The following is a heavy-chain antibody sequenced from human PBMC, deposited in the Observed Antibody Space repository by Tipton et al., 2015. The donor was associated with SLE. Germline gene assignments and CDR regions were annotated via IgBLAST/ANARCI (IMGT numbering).Heavy chain of an antibody. J-gene: IGHJ4*02. CDR2: ISSSGSTI. CDR3: ARDRGSRYSSSWYDY. D-gene: IGHD6-13*01. V-gene: IGHV3-48*03. CDR1: GFTFSSYE. Sequence: SLRLSCAASGFTFSSYEMNWVRQAPGKGLEWVSYISSSGSTIYYADSVKGRFTISRDNAKNSLYLQMNSLRAEDTAVYYCARDRGSRYSSSWYDYWGQGTLVTVSS.